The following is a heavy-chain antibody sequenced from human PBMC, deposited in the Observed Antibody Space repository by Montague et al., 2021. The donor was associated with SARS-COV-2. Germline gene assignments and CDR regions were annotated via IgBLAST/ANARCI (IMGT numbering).Heavy chain of an antibody. J-gene: IGHJ3*02. Sequence: SETLSLTCTVSGGSISSSSYHWGWIRQPPGKGLEWIGSIYYSGSTYYNPSLRSRVTISVDTSKNQFSLKLSSVTAADTAVYYCARLRGDYGGTYDTFDIWGQGTMVTVSS. CDR3: ARLRGDYGGTYDTFDI. V-gene: IGHV4-39*01. CDR1: GGSISSSSYH. CDR2: IYYSGST. D-gene: IGHD4-23*01.